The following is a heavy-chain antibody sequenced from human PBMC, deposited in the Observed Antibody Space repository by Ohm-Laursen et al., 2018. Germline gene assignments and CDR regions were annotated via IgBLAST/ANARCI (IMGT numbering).Heavy chain of an antibody. CDR3: ARGLRIAVAGKRGDHNAFYGY. J-gene: IGHJ4*02. V-gene: IGHV1-69*04. D-gene: IGHD6-19*01. Sequence: ASVKVSCNASGGTFSSYAISWVRQAPGQGLEWMGRIIPILGIANYAQKFQGRVMITADKSTSTAYMELSSLRSEDTAVYYCARGLRIAVAGKRGDHNAFYGYWGQGTLVTVSS. CDR2: IIPILGIA. CDR1: GGTFSSYA.